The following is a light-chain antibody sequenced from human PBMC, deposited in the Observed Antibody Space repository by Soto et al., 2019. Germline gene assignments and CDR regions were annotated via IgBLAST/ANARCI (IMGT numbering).Light chain of an antibody. CDR2: GVH. Sequence: QSLLTHPLSLSGSTGQSITISCTGNSNDIGSYDYVCWYQQHPGKAPRLLIHGVHNRSPGISGRFSASKSGLTASLTISGLQAEDEAAYYCTAFSANLVHLFGPGTKVTGL. CDR1: SNDIGSYDY. J-gene: IGLJ1*01. CDR3: TAFSANLVHL. V-gene: IGLV2-14*01.